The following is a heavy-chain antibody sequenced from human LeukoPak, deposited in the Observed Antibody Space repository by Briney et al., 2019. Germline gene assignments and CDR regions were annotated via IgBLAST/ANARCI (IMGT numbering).Heavy chain of an antibody. Sequence: PGGSLRLSCVASGFTFTGHTMHWVRQAPGKGLEYVSAITNGGSTYYADSVKGRFTISRDNSKNTLYLQMGSLRVEDMAVYYCARAPRWQQLVPGYFDYWGQGTLVTVSS. D-gene: IGHD6-13*01. CDR1: GFTFTGHT. CDR2: ITNGGST. V-gene: IGHV3-64*02. CDR3: ARAPRWQQLVPGYFDY. J-gene: IGHJ4*02.